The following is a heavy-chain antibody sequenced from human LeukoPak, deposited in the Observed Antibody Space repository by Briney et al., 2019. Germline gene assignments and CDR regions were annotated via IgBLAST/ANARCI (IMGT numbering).Heavy chain of an antibody. Sequence: PGGSLRLSCAASGFTFSATYMNWVRQAPGKGLEWVSIIYTGGNTYYADSVKGRFTISRDISKNTLYLQMNSLRAEDTAVYYCARGTVTAPDYWGQGTLVTVSS. D-gene: IGHD4-17*01. J-gene: IGHJ4*02. CDR2: IYTGGNT. V-gene: IGHV3-53*01. CDR3: ARGTVTAPDY. CDR1: GFTFSATY.